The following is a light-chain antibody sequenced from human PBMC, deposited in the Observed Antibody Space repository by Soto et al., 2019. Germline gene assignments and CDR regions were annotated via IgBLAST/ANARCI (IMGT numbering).Light chain of an antibody. Sequence: EVMMTQFPDTVSVTPGETVTLSCGASQSVRTNLAWYQQKPGQAPRFLIHYSSTRATDVPARFSGSGSGTNFTLAISSLQSEDFAVYYCQQYGSSGTFGQGTKVDIK. J-gene: IGKJ1*01. CDR1: QSVRTN. CDR3: QQYGSSGT. V-gene: IGKV3D-15*01. CDR2: YSS.